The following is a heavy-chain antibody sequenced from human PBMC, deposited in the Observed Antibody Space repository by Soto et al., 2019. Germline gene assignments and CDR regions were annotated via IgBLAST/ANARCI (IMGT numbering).Heavy chain of an antibody. J-gene: IGHJ6*02. CDR3: EKDWTVRGVIARVLGPDYYYGMDV. V-gene: IGHV3-23*01. D-gene: IGHD3-10*01. Sequence: GRSLRLSCASSGFTYSIYAMSCVRQAPGKGMEWVSAISGSAGSIYYADSVKSRFTISRDNSKTTQYLQMDSLSAEDTAVDYCEKDWTVRGVIARVLGPDYYYGMDVWGQGTAVNVSS. CDR2: ISGSAGSI. CDR1: GFTYSIYA.